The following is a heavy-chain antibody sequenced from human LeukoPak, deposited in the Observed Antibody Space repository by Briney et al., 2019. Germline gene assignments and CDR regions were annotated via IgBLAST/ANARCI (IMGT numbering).Heavy chain of an antibody. CDR2: IYHSGST. CDR3: ASGYCSGGSCYTIMAY. V-gene: IGHV4-30-2*01. J-gene: IGHJ4*02. Sequence: PSQTLSLTCAVSGGSISSGGYSWSWIRQPPGKGLEWIGYIYHSGSTYYNPSLKSRVTISVDRSKNQFSLKLSSVTAADTAVYYCASGYCSGGSCYTIMAYWGQGTLVTVSS. CDR1: GGSISSGGYS. D-gene: IGHD2-15*01.